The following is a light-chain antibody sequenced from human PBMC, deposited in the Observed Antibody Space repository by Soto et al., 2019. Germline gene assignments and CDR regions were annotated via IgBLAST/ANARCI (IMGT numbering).Light chain of an antibody. CDR2: DAS. V-gene: IGKV3-11*01. Sequence: EVVLTQSPATLSLSPGERAALSFRAIHSFSSYLAWYQQEPGQAPRLLIYDASNRATGIPARFSGSGSGTDFTLTISSLEPEHFAVYYCQQRSNWPLTFGGGTKVDIK. CDR3: QQRSNWPLT. CDR1: HSFSSY. J-gene: IGKJ4*01.